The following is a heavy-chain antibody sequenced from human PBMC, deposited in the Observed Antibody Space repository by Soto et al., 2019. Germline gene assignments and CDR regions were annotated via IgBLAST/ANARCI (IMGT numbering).Heavy chain of an antibody. V-gene: IGHV3-7*01. CDR1: GFTFSSYW. CDR2: IKQDGSEK. J-gene: IGHJ6*03. D-gene: IGHD6-13*01. Sequence: EVQLVESGGGLVQPGGSLRLSCAASGFTFSSYWMSWVRQAPGKGLEWVANIKQDGSEKYYVDSVKGRFTISRDNAKNSLYLQMNSLRAEDTAVYYCARRADYSSSWDYYYYYYMDVWGKGTTVTVSS. CDR3: ARRADYSSSWDYYYYYYMDV.